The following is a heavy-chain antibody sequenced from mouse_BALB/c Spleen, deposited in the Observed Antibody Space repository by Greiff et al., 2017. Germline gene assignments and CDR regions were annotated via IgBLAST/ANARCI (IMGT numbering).Heavy chain of an antibody. CDR2: IYPGNSDT. Sequence: EVKVVESGTVLARPGASVKMSCKASGYTFTSYWMHWVKQRPGQGLEWIGAIYPGNSDTSYNQKFKGKAKLTAVTSTSTAYMELSSLTNEDSAVYYCSAYYMYDGWFAYWGQGTLVTVSA. CDR3: SAYYMYDGWFAY. J-gene: IGHJ3*01. CDR1: GYTFTSYW. V-gene: IGHV1-5*01. D-gene: IGHD2-14*01.